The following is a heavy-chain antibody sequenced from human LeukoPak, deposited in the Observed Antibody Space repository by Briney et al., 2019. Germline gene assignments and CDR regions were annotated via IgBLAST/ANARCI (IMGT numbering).Heavy chain of an antibody. CDR3: ARVVGRNWYLDL. CDR2: IYGRGGTT. CDR1: GFTFSSYE. Sequence: PGGSLRLSCAASGFTFSSYEMNWVRQAPGKGLEWVSGIYGRGGTTYYADSVKGRFIVSRDNSKNSLSLQMNSLRAEDTAVYYCARVVGRNWYLDLWGRGTQVTVSS. V-gene: IGHV3-23*01. J-gene: IGHJ2*01. D-gene: IGHD1-14*01.